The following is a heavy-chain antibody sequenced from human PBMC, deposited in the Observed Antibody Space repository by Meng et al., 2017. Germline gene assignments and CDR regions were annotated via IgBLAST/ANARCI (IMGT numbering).Heavy chain of an antibody. V-gene: IGHV1-2*02. D-gene: IGHD3-10*01. Sequence: HVAGVELGAEVKKPGASVKVSCKASGYTFTGYYMHWVRQAPGQGLEWMGWINPNSGGTNFAQKFPGRVTMTRDMSISTAYMELSRLRSADSAVYYCARHWFGESEIRWGQGTLVTVSS. J-gene: IGHJ4*02. CDR3: ARHWFGESEIR. CDR1: GYTFTGYY. CDR2: INPNSGGT.